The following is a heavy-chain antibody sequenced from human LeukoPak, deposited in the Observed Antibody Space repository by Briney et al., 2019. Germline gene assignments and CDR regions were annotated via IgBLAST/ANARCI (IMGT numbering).Heavy chain of an antibody. Sequence: SETLSLTCTVSGGSISSSSYYWGWIRQPPGKGLEWIGSIYYSGSTYYNPSLKSRVTISVDTAKNQFSLRLTSVTAADMAVYYCAGEGSGGYNDYWGQGTLVTVSS. CDR3: AGEGSGGYNDY. V-gene: IGHV4-39*07. D-gene: IGHD5-24*01. CDR2: IYYSGST. J-gene: IGHJ4*02. CDR1: GGSISSSSYY.